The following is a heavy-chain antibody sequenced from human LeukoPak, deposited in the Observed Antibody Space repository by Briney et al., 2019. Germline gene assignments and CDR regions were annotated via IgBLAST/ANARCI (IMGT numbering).Heavy chain of an antibody. CDR2: IWYDGSNK. V-gene: IGHV3-33*01. D-gene: IGHD6-13*01. Sequence: GGSLRLSCAASGFTFSSYGMHWVRQAPGKGLEWVAVIWYDGSNKYYADSVKGRFTISRDNSKNTLYLQMNSLRAEDTAVYYCARELVQGLYYYGMDVWGQGTTVTLSS. CDR3: ARELVQGLYYYGMDV. J-gene: IGHJ6*02. CDR1: GFTFSSYG.